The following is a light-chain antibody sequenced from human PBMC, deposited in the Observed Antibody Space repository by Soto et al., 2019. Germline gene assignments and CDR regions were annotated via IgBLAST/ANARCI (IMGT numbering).Light chain of an antibody. Sequence: QSALIQPASVSGSPGQSITISCTGTTSDVGGYNHVSWFQQHPGKVPKLMIYDVNNRPSGVSNRFSGCKSGNTASLTISGLQTEDEDDYYCSSYTNTNTLVFGGGTKLTVL. V-gene: IGLV2-14*01. CDR1: TSDVGGYNH. CDR2: DVN. J-gene: IGLJ2*01. CDR3: SSYTNTNTLV.